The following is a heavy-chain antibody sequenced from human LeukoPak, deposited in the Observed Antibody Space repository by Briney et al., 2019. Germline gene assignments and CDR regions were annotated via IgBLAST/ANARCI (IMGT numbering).Heavy chain of an antibody. CDR1: GFTFNNNY. D-gene: IGHD6-13*01. Sequence: GGSLRLSCAASGFTFNNNYMSWVRQAPGKGLEWVSVMYSSGTTHYADSVQGRFTISRDNSRNTLFLQMNNLRVEDTAVYYCARGSHISSWFPIFDNWGQGALVSVSS. J-gene: IGHJ4*02. CDR2: MYSSGTT. V-gene: IGHV3-53*01. CDR3: ARGSHISSWFPIFDN.